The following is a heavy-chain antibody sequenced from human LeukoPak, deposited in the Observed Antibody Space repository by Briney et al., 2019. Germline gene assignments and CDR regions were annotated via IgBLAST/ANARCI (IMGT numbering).Heavy chain of an antibody. J-gene: IGHJ3*02. CDR1: GYTFSDYY. Sequence: ASVKVSCKASGYTFSDYYIHWVRQAPGQGPEWMGWINPNSGYAQKIQGRVTMTRDTSIRTAYMELSRLRFDDTALYYCARSYGQRVSDAVDIWGQGTMVTVSS. CDR2: INPNSG. CDR3: ARSYGQRVSDAVDI. D-gene: IGHD5-18*01. V-gene: IGHV1-2*02.